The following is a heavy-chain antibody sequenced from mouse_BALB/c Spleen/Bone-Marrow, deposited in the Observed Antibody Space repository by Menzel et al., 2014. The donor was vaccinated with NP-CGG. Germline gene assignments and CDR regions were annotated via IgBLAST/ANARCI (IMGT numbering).Heavy chain of an antibody. Sequence: QVQLKDSGPGLVQPSQRLSITCTVSGFSLTSYGVHWVRQSPGKGLEWLGVIWSGGSTDYNAAFISRLSISKDNSKSQVFFKMNSLQANDTAIYYCARNYYGSSYWYFDVWGAGTTVTVSS. CDR2: IWSGGST. CDR1: GFSLTSYG. J-gene: IGHJ1*01. D-gene: IGHD1-1*01. CDR3: ARNYYGSSYWYFDV. V-gene: IGHV2-2*02.